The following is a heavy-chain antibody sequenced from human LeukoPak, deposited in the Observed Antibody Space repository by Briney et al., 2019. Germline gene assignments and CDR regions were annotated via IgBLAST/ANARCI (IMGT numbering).Heavy chain of an antibody. CDR3: ARASLDSENYGRYFDY. Sequence: SETLSLTCTVSGGSISSGSYYWSWIRQPAGKGLEWIGRIYSSGNTNYNPSLKSRVTISVDTSKNQFSLKLTSVTAADTAVYYCARASLDSENYGRYFDYWGQGTLVTVSS. CDR2: IYSSGNT. V-gene: IGHV4-61*02. J-gene: IGHJ4*02. CDR1: GGSISSGSYY. D-gene: IGHD3-10*01.